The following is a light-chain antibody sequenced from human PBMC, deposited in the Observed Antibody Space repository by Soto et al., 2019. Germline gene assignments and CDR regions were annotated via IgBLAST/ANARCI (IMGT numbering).Light chain of an antibody. CDR2: AAS. Sequence: DIQMTQSPSSLSASVGDRVTITCRASQSISNYLNWYQQKPGKAPKLLMYAASSLQSGVPSRFRGSGSGTDFTLTISSLQPEDFATYYCQQSYSTPRTFGQGTTVEIK. V-gene: IGKV1-39*01. J-gene: IGKJ1*01. CDR3: QQSYSTPRT. CDR1: QSISNY.